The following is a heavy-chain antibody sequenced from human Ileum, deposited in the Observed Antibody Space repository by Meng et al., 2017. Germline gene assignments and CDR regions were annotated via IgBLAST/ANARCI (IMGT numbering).Heavy chain of an antibody. CDR2: IYTGNGHT. Sequence: VQLVQSGAELKKPGASVRMSCATSGYTFVAYAMHWVRPAPGQRLEWMGWIYTGNGHTKYSQKFQDRVTFTRDTSATTVYMELTSLTSEDTAVYYCARGDPTTPNWLDPWGQGSLVTVSS. V-gene: IGHV1-3*04. CDR3: ARGDPTTPNWLDP. D-gene: IGHD1-26*01. J-gene: IGHJ5*02. CDR1: GYTFVAYA.